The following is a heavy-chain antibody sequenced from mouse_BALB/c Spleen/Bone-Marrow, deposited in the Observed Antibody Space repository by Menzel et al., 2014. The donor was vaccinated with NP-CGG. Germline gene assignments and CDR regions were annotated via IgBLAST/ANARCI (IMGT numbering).Heavy chain of an antibody. V-gene: IGHV1S56*01. J-gene: IGHJ1*01. Sequence: QVQLKESGPELVMPGTSVKISCKASGYTFTNYYLHWVKQRPGQGLEWIGWIYPGNVDTKYNEKFKGKATLTADESSSTAYMQLSSLTSEDSAVYFCAREVGRGGYFDVWGAWTTVTVSS. D-gene: IGHD1-1*02. CDR2: IYPGNVDT. CDR3: AREVGRGGYFDV. CDR1: GYTFTNYY.